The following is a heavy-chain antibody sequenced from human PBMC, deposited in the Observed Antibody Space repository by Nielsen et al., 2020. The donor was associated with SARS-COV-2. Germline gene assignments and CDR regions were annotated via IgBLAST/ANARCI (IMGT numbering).Heavy chain of an antibody. D-gene: IGHD3-9*01. V-gene: IGHV3-13*01. CDR3: ARGVLTGYYNADRDWYFDL. J-gene: IGHJ2*01. Sequence: GESLKISCAASGFTFSSYDMHWVRQAPGKGLEWVSAIGTAGDTYYPGSVKGRFTISRENAKNSLYLQMNSLRAGDTAVYYCARGVLTGYYNADRDWYFDLWGRGTLVTVSS. CDR1: GFTFSSYD. CDR2: IGTAGDT.